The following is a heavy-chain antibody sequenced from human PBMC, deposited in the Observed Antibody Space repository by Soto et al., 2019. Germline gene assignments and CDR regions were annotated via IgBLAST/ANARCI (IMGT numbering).Heavy chain of an antibody. D-gene: IGHD6-19*01. J-gene: IGHJ4*02. V-gene: IGHV3-48*02. CDR2: ISTSGATR. CDR1: GFTFSTDS. CDR3: ARFFGSGFDY. Sequence: EVQLVESGGGLVQPGGSVRLSCVASGFTFSTDSMKWVRPAPGKGLEWVAHISTSGATRYYADSVMGRFTFYRDNAKTSLYLQMDSLRNEDTAVYYCARFFGSGFDYWGQRTLVTVSS.